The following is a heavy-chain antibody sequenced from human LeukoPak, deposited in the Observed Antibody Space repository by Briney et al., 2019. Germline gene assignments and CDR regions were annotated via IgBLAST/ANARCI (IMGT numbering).Heavy chain of an antibody. CDR1: GGSINSYY. J-gene: IGHJ4*02. CDR3: ARNSGISYGNPFDF. V-gene: IGHV4-59*08. CDR2: IYYSGST. Sequence: SETLSLTCTVSGGSINSYYWNWIRQPPGKGLEWIGYIYYSGSTNYNPSLESRVTMSRDASKNQFSLKLTSVTAADTAVYYCARNSGISYGNPFDFWGRGTLVTVSS. D-gene: IGHD5-18*01.